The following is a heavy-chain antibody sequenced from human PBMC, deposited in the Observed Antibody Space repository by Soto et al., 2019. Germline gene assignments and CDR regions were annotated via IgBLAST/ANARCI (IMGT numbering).Heavy chain of an antibody. Sequence: QVQLVQSGAEVKEPGDSVRVSCEASGYIFTAYYIHWVRRAPGQGLEWMGWINPKFGDTTYAQDFQGRVSMTRDMSISTVYMELSRLTSDDTAIYYCARNMDYYYGRGSGNGHGVWGQGTTVTVFS. CDR1: GYIFTAYY. D-gene: IGHD3-10*02. CDR2: INPKFGDT. J-gene: IGHJ6*02. CDR3: ARNMDYYYGRGSGNGHGV. V-gene: IGHV1-2*02.